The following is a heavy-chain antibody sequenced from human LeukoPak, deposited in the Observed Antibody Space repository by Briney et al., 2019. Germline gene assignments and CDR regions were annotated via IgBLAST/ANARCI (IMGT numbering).Heavy chain of an antibody. D-gene: IGHD3-10*01. Sequence: PGGSLRLSCAASGFTFSTSAMSWVRQAPGKGLEYVSTVSGGGGTSTYYTDSVAGRFIISRDDPKNTLYLQMSSLRVEDTAVYYCAKGGGLLWLGESPRWFDPWGQGTLVTVSS. CDR2: VSGGGGTST. J-gene: IGHJ5*02. V-gene: IGHV3-23*01. CDR3: AKGGGLLWLGESPRWFDP. CDR1: GFTFSTSA.